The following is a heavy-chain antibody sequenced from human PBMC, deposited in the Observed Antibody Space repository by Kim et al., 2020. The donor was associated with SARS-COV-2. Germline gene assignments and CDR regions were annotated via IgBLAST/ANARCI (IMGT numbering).Heavy chain of an antibody. V-gene: IGHV5-51*01. CDR2: IYPGDSDT. J-gene: IGHJ6*02. Sequence: GESLKISCKGSGYSFTSYWIGWVRQMPGKGLEWMGIIYPGDSDTRYSPSFQGQVTISADKSISTAYLQWSSLKASDTAMYYCARLIHPGYSSSWYRPNNEDYGMDVWGQGTTVTVSS. D-gene: IGHD6-13*01. CDR3: ARLIHPGYSSSWYRPNNEDYGMDV. CDR1: GYSFTSYW.